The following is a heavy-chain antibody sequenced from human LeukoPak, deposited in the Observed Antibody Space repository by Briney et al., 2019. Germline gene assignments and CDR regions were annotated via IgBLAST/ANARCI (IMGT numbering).Heavy chain of an antibody. J-gene: IGHJ4*02. V-gene: IGHV4-59*12. D-gene: IGHD3-9*01. Sequence: SETLSLTCTISGDSINSYHWSWLRQPPGSKLEWIGYFYYSGVTNYNPSLKSRVTMSVDTSNNQLSLMMTSVTAADTAVFYCARTPQGDNYFDYWGQGHLVTVSS. CDR3: ARTPQGDNYFDY. CDR2: FYYSGVT. CDR1: GDSINSYH.